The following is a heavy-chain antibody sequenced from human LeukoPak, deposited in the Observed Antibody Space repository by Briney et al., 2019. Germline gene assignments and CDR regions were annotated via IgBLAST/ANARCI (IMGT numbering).Heavy chain of an antibody. CDR3: ARGVLEGVY. CDR2: ISPYSGNT. CDR1: GNTFTSYG. V-gene: IGHV1-18*01. J-gene: IGHJ4*02. Sequence: ASVKVSCKASGNTFTSYGISWVRQAPGQGLEWMGWISPYSGNTNYAQKLQGRVTLATDTSTSTAYMELRSLTSDDTAVYYCARGVLEGVYWGQGTLVTVSS. D-gene: IGHD3-10*01.